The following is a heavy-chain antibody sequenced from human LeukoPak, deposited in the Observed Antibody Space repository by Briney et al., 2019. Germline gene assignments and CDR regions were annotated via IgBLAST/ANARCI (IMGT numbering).Heavy chain of an antibody. CDR3: ARAGSNWNYVY. V-gene: IGHV3-7*01. CDR2: IKQDGSEK. D-gene: IGHD1-7*01. CDR1: GFTFRGFL. J-gene: IGHJ4*02. Sequence: GGSLRLSCAASGFTFRGFLMSWVRQTPGKGLEWVANIKQDGSEKYYADSVKGRFTISRDNTKNSLSLQMNSLRAENTAVYYCARAGSNWNYVYWGQGTLVTVSS.